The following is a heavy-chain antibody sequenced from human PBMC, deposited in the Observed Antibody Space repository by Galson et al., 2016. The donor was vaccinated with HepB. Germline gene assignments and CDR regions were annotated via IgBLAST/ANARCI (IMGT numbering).Heavy chain of an antibody. Sequence: SLRLSCAASGFSISHHGMHWVRQAPGKGLDWVAFIWYDGSNENYADSVKGRFSISRDNSKKTLSLQMNSLRAEDTAVYYCVREMSTGEIDDGFDIWGQGTMVTVSS. V-gene: IGHV3-33*01. D-gene: IGHD5/OR15-5a*01. CDR1: GFSISHHG. CDR3: VREMSTGEIDDGFDI. J-gene: IGHJ3*02. CDR2: IWYDGSNE.